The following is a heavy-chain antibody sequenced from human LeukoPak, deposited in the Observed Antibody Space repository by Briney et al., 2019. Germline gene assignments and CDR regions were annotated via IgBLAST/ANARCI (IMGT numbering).Heavy chain of an antibody. CDR3: ARGGSRITMVRGVDNWFDP. Sequence: SETLSLTCTVSGGSISSYYWSWIRQPPGKGLEWIGYIYYSGSTNYNPSLKSRVTISVDTSKNQFSLKLSPVTAADTAVYYCARGGSRITMVRGVDNWFDPWGQGTLVTVSS. V-gene: IGHV4-59*01. D-gene: IGHD3-10*01. J-gene: IGHJ5*02. CDR2: IYYSGST. CDR1: GGSISSYY.